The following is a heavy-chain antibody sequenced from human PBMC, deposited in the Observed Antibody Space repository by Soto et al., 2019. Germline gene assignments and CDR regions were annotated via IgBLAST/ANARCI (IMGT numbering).Heavy chain of an antibody. V-gene: IGHV3-48*02. D-gene: IGHD3-22*01. CDR2: ISSSSSTI. CDR1: GFTFSSYS. Sequence: GGSLRLSCAASGFTFSSYSMNWVRQAPGKGLEWVSYISSSSSTIYYADSVKGRFTISRDNAKNSLYLQMNSLRDEDTAVYYCARDYYDSSGYYYYYYYGMDVWGQGTTVTV. CDR3: ARDYYDSSGYYYYYYYGMDV. J-gene: IGHJ6*02.